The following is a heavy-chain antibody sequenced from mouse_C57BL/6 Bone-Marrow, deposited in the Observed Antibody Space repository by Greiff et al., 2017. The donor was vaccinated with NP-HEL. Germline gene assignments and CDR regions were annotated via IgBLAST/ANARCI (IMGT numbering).Heavy chain of an antibody. Sequence: EVHLVESGGGLVQPGGSLKLSCAASGFTFSDYYMYWVRQTPEKRLEWVAYISNGGGSTYYPDTVKGRFTISRDNAKNTLYLQMSRLKSEDTAMYYCARKGGLLRYWYFDVWGTGTTVTVSS. CDR1: GFTFSDYY. D-gene: IGHD1-1*01. CDR3: ARKGGLLRYWYFDV. J-gene: IGHJ1*03. V-gene: IGHV5-12*01. CDR2: ISNGGGST.